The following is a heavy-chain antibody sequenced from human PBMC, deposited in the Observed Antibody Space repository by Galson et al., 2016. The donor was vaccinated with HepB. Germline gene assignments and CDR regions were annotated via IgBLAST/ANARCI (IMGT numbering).Heavy chain of an antibody. CDR1: GGSISSYY. Sequence: SETLSLTCTVSGGSISSYYWSWIRQPPGKGLEWIGYIYYSGSTNYNPPLKSRVTISVDTSKNQFSLKLTSVTTADTAVYYRARTPSRGGMDVWGQGTTVTVSS. J-gene: IGHJ6*02. D-gene: IGHD3-10*01. V-gene: IGHV4-59*01. CDR3: ARTPSRGGMDV. CDR2: IYYSGST.